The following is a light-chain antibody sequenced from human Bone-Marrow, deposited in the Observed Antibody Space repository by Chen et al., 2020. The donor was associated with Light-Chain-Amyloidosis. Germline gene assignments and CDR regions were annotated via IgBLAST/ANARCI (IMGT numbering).Light chain of an antibody. CDR2: DDS. V-gene: IGLV3-21*02. CDR3: QVWDRSSDRPV. J-gene: IGLJ3*02. Sequence: SYVLTQPSSVSVAPGQTATIACGGNNIGSTSVHWYQQTPGQAPLPVVYDDSDRPSGIPERVSGSNAGNTANLTISRVEAGDEADYYCQVWDRSSDRPVFGGGTKLTVL. CDR1: NIGSTS.